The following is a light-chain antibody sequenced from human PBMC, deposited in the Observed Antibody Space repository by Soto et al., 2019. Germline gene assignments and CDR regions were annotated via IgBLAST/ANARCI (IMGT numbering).Light chain of an antibody. CDR1: QSVSSTY. Sequence: EIVLTQSPGTLSLSPGERATLSCRASQSVSSTYLAWYQQKPGQAPRLLIFGALRRATGIPDRFSGSGSGTDYTLTISILEPEDFAVYYCQHYGSSPYTFCQGTKLEIK. CDR3: QHYGSSPYT. CDR2: GAL. V-gene: IGKV3-20*01. J-gene: IGKJ2*01.